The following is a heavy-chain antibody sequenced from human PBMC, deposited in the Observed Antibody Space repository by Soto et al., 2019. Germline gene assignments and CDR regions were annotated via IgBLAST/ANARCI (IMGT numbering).Heavy chain of an antibody. J-gene: IGHJ6*02. CDR2: IGGLSGGT. CDR3: AKVSILTESYHYYAMDV. CDR1: GFTFSTYA. D-gene: IGHD3-9*01. Sequence: EVQLLESGGGSVQPGGALRLSCVASGFTFSTYAMSWVRQAPGKGLEWVSGIGGLSGGTDYADSVKGRLTISRDNSKNTLYLQMSGLRAEDTAVYFCAKVSILTESYHYYAMDVWGQGTTVTVSS. V-gene: IGHV3-23*01.